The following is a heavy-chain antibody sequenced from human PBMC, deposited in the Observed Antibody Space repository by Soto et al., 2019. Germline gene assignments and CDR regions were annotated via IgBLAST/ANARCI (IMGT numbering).Heavy chain of an antibody. CDR1: GYTFTSYG. J-gene: IGHJ5*02. CDR3: GKDSLELRYFDWLSVNWFDP. CDR2: ISAYNGNT. D-gene: IGHD3-9*01. V-gene: IGHV1-18*01. Sequence: ASVTVSCQAAGYTFTSYGISLVRQAPGQGLEWMGWISAYNGNTNYAQKLQGRVTMTTDTSTSTAYMELRSLRSDDTAVYYCGKDSLELRYFDWLSVNWFDPWGQGTLVTVSS.